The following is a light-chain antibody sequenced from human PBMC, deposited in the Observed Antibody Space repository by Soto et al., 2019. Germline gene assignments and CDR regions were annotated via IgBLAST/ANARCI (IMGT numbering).Light chain of an antibody. V-gene: IGLV2-18*01. CDR1: SSDFGSYNR. J-gene: IGLJ1*01. CDR3: SLYTSDSTYV. Sequence: QSVLTQPPSVSGSPGQSVTISCTGTSSDFGSYNRVSWYQRPPGTGPNLMIYEVSNRPSGVPDRFSGSKSGNTASLTISGLQAEDEAEYYCSLYTSDSTYVFGTGTKVTVL. CDR2: EVS.